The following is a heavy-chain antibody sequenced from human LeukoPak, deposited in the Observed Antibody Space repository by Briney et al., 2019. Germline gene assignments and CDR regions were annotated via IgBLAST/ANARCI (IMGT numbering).Heavy chain of an antibody. Sequence: PGGSLRLSCAASGFTFSSYAMSWVRQAPGKGLEWVSAISGSGASTYHADSVKGRFTISRDNSKNTLYLQMNSLRAEDTAVYYCAKVYVWNEYYFDYWGQGTLVTVSS. CDR2: ISGSGAST. D-gene: IGHD1-1*01. V-gene: IGHV3-23*01. CDR1: GFTFSSYA. J-gene: IGHJ4*02. CDR3: AKVYVWNEYYFDY.